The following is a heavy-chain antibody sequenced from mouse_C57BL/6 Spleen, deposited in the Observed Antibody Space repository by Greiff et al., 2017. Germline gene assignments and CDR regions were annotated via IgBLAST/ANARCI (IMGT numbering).Heavy chain of an antibody. V-gene: IGHV1-69*01. D-gene: IGHD4-1*01. CDR3: ARWPKLDYYAMDY. CDR2: IDPSDSYT. Sequence: QVQLQQPGADLVMPGASVKLSCKASGYTFTSYWMHWVKQRPGQGLEWIGEIDPSDSYTNYNQKFKGKSTLTVDKSSSTAYMQLSSLTSEDSAVYYCARWPKLDYYAMDYWGQGTSVTVSS. CDR1: GYTFTSYW. J-gene: IGHJ4*01.